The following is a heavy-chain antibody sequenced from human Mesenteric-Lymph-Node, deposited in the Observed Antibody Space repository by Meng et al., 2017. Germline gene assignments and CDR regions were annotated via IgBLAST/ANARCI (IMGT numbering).Heavy chain of an antibody. Sequence: GGSLRLSCAASGFTFSSYAMSWVRQAPGKGLEWVSAISGSGGSTYYADSVKGPFTISRDNSKNTLYLQMNSLRAEDTAVYYCAKAPGGGYSYGPDYYGMDVWGQGTTVTVSS. D-gene: IGHD5-18*01. J-gene: IGHJ6*02. V-gene: IGHV3-23*01. CDR3: AKAPGGGYSYGPDYYGMDV. CDR1: GFTFSSYA. CDR2: ISGSGGST.